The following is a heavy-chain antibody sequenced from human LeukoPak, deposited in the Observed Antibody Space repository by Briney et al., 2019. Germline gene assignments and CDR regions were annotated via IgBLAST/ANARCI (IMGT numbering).Heavy chain of an antibody. D-gene: IGHD6-19*01. CDR2: ISYDGSNK. CDR3: AKDHSRGYSSGWSAGYYYGMDI. CDR1: GFTFSSYA. Sequence: GGSLRLSCAASGFTFSSYAMHWVRQAPGKGLEWVAVISYDGSNKYYADSVKGRFTISRDNSKNTLYLQMNSLRAEDTAVYYCAKDHSRGYSSGWSAGYYYGMDIWSQGTTVTVSS. J-gene: IGHJ6*02. V-gene: IGHV3-30-3*01.